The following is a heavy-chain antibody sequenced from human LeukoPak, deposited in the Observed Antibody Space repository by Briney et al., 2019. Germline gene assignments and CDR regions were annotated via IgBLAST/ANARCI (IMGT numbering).Heavy chain of an antibody. D-gene: IGHD3-9*01. V-gene: IGHV4-59*01. CDR2: IHYTGST. Sequence: SETLSLTCTVSGGSITSSYWSWIRPSPGKGLEWIGYIHYTGSTNYNPSLKSRVTMLIDTSKNQFSLKLSSVTAADTAVYYCVRGRYSAGDNWFDPWGQGTLVTVSS. J-gene: IGHJ5*02. CDR1: GGSITSSY. CDR3: VRGRYSAGDNWFDP.